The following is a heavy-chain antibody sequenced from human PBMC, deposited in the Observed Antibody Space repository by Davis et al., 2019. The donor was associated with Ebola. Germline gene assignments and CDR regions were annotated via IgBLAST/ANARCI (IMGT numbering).Heavy chain of an antibody. CDR1: GFTFSGSA. CDR2: IYSGGSR. D-gene: IGHD3-10*01. CDR3: ASGFGNYLNY. Sequence: GESLKISCAASGFTFSGSAMHWVRQAPGKGLEWVSVIYSGGSRYYTDSVKGRFTISRDTSKNMLYLQMNSLRAEDTAVYFCASGFGNYLNYWGQGTLVTVSS. J-gene: IGHJ4*02. V-gene: IGHV3-53*01.